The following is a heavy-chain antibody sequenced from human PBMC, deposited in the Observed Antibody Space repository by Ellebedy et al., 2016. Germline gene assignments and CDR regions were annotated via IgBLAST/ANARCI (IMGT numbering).Heavy chain of an antibody. D-gene: IGHD6-13*01. CDR1: GFTFSTYA. V-gene: IGHV3-30-3*01. CDR2: IPYDGSDQ. CDR3: ARGPPPHSATWYLHAFNI. Sequence: GESLKISCAASGFTFSTYAIHWVRQAPGKGPEWVAGIPYDGSDQYYTDSVKGRFTISRDNSKDTVYLQMDSLRPEDTAVYYCARGPPPHSATWYLHAFNIWGQGTMVTVSS. J-gene: IGHJ3*02.